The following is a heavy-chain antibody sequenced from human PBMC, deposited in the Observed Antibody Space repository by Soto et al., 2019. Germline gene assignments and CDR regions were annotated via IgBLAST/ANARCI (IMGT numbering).Heavy chain of an antibody. V-gene: IGHV5-51*01. J-gene: IGHJ4*02. D-gene: IGHD2-15*01. Sequence: PGESLKISCKGFGYRFTDYWIGWVRQMPGKGLEWMGVIYPGDSDTRYSPSFQGQVTISADKSISTAFLEWSSLKASDTAMYHCARAGYCSGRSCNSLRFYFDSWGQGALVTVSS. CDR1: GYRFTDYW. CDR3: ARAGYCSGRSCNSLRFYFDS. CDR2: IYPGDSDT.